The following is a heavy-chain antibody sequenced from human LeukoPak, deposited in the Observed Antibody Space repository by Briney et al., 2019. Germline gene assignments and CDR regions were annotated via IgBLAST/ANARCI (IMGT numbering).Heavy chain of an antibody. CDR3: AKEIRGYYDSSGYYSGFDY. CDR1: GFTFDDYA. Sequence: GGSLRLSCAASGFTFDDYAMYWVRQAPGKGLEWVSGISWNSGSIGYADSVKGRFTISRDNAKNSLYLQMNSLRAEDTALYYCAKEIRGYYDSSGYYSGFDYWGQGTLVTVSS. J-gene: IGHJ4*02. D-gene: IGHD3-22*01. V-gene: IGHV3-9*01. CDR2: ISWNSGSI.